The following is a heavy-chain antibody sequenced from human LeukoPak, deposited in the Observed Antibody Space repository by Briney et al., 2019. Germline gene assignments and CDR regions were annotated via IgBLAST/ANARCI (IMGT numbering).Heavy chain of an antibody. Sequence: ASVTVSFKASGYTFTNYGISWARQAPGQGLEWMGWISAYNGDTNYAQMLQGRVTLTTDASTNTAYMELRSLRSDDAAVYYCARDLPDLTYSYDSSGLDYWGQGTLVTVST. V-gene: IGHV1-18*01. CDR3: ARDLPDLTYSYDSSGLDY. CDR2: ISAYNGDT. J-gene: IGHJ4*02. D-gene: IGHD3-22*01. CDR1: GYTFTNYG.